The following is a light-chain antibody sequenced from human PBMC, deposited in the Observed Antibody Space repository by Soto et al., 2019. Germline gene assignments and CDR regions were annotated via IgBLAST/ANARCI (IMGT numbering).Light chain of an antibody. CDR1: QSVNGNY. CDR3: QQCGSLPGT. CDR2: GTS. J-gene: IGKJ1*01. V-gene: IGKV3-20*01. Sequence: EIVLTQSPGTLSLSPGERATLSCRASQSVNGNYLAWYQQKPGQAPRLLIYGTSRRSTGIPDRFSGRGSGTDFTLTISSLEPEDFAVYYCQQCGSLPGTFGQGTKVDIK.